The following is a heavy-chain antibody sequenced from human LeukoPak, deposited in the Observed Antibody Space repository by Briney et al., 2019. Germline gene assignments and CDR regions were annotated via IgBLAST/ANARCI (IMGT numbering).Heavy chain of an antibody. CDR3: ARGITFKIDY. D-gene: IGHD3-16*01. J-gene: IGHJ4*02. Sequence: ASVKVSCKASRYTFTTYYIHWVRQAAGQGLEWMGFINPSGGGTTYAQKFQSRVTMTRDTSATTVSMELVRLRSEDTAVYYCARGITFKIDYWGQGTLVTVSS. CDR2: INPSGGGT. V-gene: IGHV1-46*01. CDR1: RYTFTTYY.